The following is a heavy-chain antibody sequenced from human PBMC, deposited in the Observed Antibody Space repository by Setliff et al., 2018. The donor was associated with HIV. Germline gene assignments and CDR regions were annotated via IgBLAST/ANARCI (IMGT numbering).Heavy chain of an antibody. Sequence: PSETLSLTCTVSGASITSSYWTWIRQSPGRGLECLGYIYYSGDSNYSPSLKSRLSMSLDASTSQFSLRLNSLTAADTAMYYCARFARDPTDWGRGILVTVSS. CDR3: ARFARDPTD. CDR1: GASITSSY. J-gene: IGHJ4*02. CDR2: IYYSGDS. V-gene: IGHV4-59*08.